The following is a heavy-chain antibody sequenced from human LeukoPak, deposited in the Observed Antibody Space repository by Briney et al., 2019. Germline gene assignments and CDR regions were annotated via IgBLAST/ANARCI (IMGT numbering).Heavy chain of an antibody. CDR2: INTDGSST. V-gene: IGHV3-74*01. D-gene: IGHD2-21*02. J-gene: IGHJ6*02. Sequence: GGSLRLSCAASGITFSSYWMHWVRQAPGKGLVWVSRINTDGSSTSYADSVKGRFTISRDKAKNTLYLQMNSLRVEDTAVYYCARDIAYCGGDCYGKVWGQGTTVTVSS. CDR1: GITFSSYW. CDR3: ARDIAYCGGDCYGKV.